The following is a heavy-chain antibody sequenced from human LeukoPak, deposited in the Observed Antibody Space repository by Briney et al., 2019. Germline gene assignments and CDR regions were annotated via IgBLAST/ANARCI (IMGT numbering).Heavy chain of an antibody. Sequence: SETLSLTCTVSGGSISSYYWSWIRQPPGKGLEWIGYIYYSGSTNYNPSLKSRVTISVDTSKNQFSLKLSSVTAADTAVYYCARDKSGDYDDAFDIWAKGQWSPSLQ. CDR3: ARDKSGDYDDAFDI. J-gene: IGHJ3*02. CDR2: IYYSGST. D-gene: IGHD4-17*01. V-gene: IGHV4-59*01. CDR1: GGSISSYY.